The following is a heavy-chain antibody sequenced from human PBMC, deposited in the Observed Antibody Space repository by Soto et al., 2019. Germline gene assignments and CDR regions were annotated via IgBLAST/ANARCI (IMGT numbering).Heavy chain of an antibody. J-gene: IGHJ4*02. CDR1: GCSITSYY. CDR3: ATGRVYFGSEY. Sequence: QVQLQESGPGLVKPLETLSLTCTVPGCSITSYYWSWVRQPPGKGLEWIGYIYYNGNINYNPSLKSRLTISLDTSKNQFSLRLSSVTAADTAVYYCATGRVYFGSEYWGQGTLVTVSS. V-gene: IGHV4-59*01. CDR2: IYYNGNI. D-gene: IGHD3-10*01.